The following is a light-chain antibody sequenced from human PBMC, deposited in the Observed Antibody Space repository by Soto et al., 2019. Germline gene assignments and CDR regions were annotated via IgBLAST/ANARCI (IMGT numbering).Light chain of an antibody. J-gene: IGLJ1*01. Sequence: QSVLTQPPSASGTPGQRVTISCSGSSSNLGSNTVNWYQQLPGTAPKLLIYTNDQRPSGVPDRFSGSKSGTSASLAISGLQFEDEADYHCSSWDDNLDAEVFGAGTKVTVL. V-gene: IGLV1-44*01. CDR2: TND. CDR1: SSNLGSNT. CDR3: SSWDDNLDAEV.